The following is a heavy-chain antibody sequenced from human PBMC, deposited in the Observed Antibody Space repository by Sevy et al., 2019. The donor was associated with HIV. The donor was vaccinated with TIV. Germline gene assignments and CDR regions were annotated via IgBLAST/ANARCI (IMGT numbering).Heavy chain of an antibody. CDR3: AKSPRYDILTGSFDP. Sequence: GGSLRLSCAASGFTFDDYAMHWVRQAPGKGLEWVGGMSWNSGSIGYADSVKGRVTISRDNAKNSLYLQMNSLRAEETASYYCAKSPRYDILTGSFDPWGQGTLVTVSS. V-gene: IGHV3-9*01. CDR1: GFTFDDYA. D-gene: IGHD3-9*01. CDR2: MSWNSGSI. J-gene: IGHJ5*02.